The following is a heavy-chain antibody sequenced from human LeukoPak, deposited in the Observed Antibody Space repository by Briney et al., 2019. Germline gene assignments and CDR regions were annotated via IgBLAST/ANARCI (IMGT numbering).Heavy chain of an antibody. J-gene: IGHJ3*02. CDR3: ARDRYSSSWYSYAFDI. V-gene: IGHV3-48*03. D-gene: IGHD6-13*01. CDR1: GFTFSSYE. Sequence: PGGSLRLSCAASGFTFSSYEMNWVRQAPGKGLEWVSYISSSGSTIYYADSVKGRFTISRDNAKNSLYLQMNSLRAEDTAVYYCARDRYSSSWYSYAFDIWGQGTMVTVSS. CDR2: ISSSGSTI.